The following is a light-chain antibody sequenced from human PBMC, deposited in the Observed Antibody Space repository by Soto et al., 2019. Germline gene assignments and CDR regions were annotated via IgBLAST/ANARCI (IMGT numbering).Light chain of an antibody. CDR2: GAS. CDR1: QSVSSN. V-gene: IGKV3-20*01. CDR3: QQHGSSGT. Sequence: EIVITHYAATLSFCPVERATLSFRASQSVSSNLAWYQQKPGQAPRLLIYGASNRATGIPDRFSGSGSGTDFTLTISRLEPEDFAVYYCQQHGSSGTFGQGTKVDIK. J-gene: IGKJ1*01.